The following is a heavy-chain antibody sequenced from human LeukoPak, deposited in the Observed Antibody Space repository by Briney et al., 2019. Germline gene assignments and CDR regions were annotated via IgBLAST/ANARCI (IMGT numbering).Heavy chain of an antibody. D-gene: IGHD4-17*01. J-gene: IGHJ4*02. Sequence: ASETLSLTCAVYGGSFSGYYWSWIRQPPGKGLEWIGEINHSGSTNYNPSLKSRVTISVDTSKNQFSLKLSSVTAADTAVYYCASFGAYGDRPDDYWGQGTLVTVSS. CDR2: INHSGST. CDR3: ASFGAYGDRPDDY. V-gene: IGHV4-34*01. CDR1: GGSFSGYY.